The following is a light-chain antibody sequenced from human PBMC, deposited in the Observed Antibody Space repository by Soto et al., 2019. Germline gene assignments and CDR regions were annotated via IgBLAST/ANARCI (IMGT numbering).Light chain of an antibody. CDR1: QSVSSY. CDR3: QQRYNWPIT. Sequence: EIVLTQSPAPLSSSPGERATLSCRATQSVSSYLAWYQQKPGQAPRLLIYGASSRATGIPDRFSGSGSGRDFTLTISSLEPEDFSVYYCQQRYNWPITFGQGTRLEIK. J-gene: IGKJ5*01. CDR2: GAS. V-gene: IGKV3-11*02.